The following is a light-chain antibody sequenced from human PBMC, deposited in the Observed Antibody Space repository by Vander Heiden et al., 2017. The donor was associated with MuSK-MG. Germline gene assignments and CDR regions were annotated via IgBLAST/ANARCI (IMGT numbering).Light chain of an antibody. CDR2: DVS. V-gene: IGLV2-14*01. CDR1: SRNIGGYDY. CDR3: ASYTTTSALYV. J-gene: IGLJ1*01. Sequence: QSVLTQPASVSGSPGPSITISCSGTSRNIGGYDYVSWYQQSPGKAPKLIIYDVSNRLSGVADRFSGSKSGNTASLTISGLHVDDEADYYCASYTTTSALYVFGSGTQVTVL.